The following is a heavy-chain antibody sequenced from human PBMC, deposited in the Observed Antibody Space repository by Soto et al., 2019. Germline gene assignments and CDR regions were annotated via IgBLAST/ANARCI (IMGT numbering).Heavy chain of an antibody. J-gene: IGHJ4*02. D-gene: IGHD6-19*01. V-gene: IGHV4-30-4*01. CDR1: GGSISSGDYY. CDR3: ARVHSSGHGVDY. CDR2: IYYSGST. Sequence: PSETLSLTCTVSGGSISSGDYYWSWIRQPPGKGLEWIGYIYYSGSTYYNPSLKSRVAMSIDASRNQFSLELTAVTAADTARYYCARVHSSGHGVDYWGPGTLVTVSS.